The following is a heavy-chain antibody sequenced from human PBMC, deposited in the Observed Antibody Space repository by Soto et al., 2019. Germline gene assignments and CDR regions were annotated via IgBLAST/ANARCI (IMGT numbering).Heavy chain of an antibody. CDR2: ISAYNGNT. CDR3: ARDTQYSYYGMDV. J-gene: IGHJ6*02. V-gene: IGHV1-18*01. Sequence: SVKVSCKASGYTFTSYGISWGRQAPGQGLEWMGWISAYNGNTNFAQKLQGRVTMTTDTSTSTAYMELRSLRSDDTAVYYCARDTQYSYYGMDVWGQGTTVTVSS. CDR1: GYTFTSYG.